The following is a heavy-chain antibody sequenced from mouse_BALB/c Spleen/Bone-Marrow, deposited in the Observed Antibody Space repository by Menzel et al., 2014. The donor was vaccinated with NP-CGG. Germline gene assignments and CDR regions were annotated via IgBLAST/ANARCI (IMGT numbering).Heavy chain of an antibody. CDR3: ARWGDYDLYAMDY. D-gene: IGHD2-4*01. CDR1: GYSITSAYS. CDR2: ISYSGNT. J-gene: IGHJ4*01. Sequence: EVNLEETGPGLVKPSQSLSLTCTVTGYSITSAYSWNWIRQFLVDKLELMGYISYSGNTNYNPSLKSRISITRDTSKNQFFLHLNSVTTEDTATYYCARWGDYDLYAMDYWGQGTSVTASS. V-gene: IGHV3-2*02.